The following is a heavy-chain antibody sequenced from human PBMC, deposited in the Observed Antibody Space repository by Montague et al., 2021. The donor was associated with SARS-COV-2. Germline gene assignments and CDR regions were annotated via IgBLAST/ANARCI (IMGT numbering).Heavy chain of an antibody. V-gene: IGHV6-1*01. Sequence: CAISGDSVSSSTVAWNWLRQSPSRGLEWLGRTYFRSSFYNDYALSVKSRLNIQPDSAENQFSLQLTSVTPEDTAIYYCARRDTSGWLTFDYWGQGIVVTVSS. D-gene: IGHD6-19*01. J-gene: IGHJ4*02. CDR3: ARRDTSGWLTFDY. CDR2: TYFRSSFYN. CDR1: GDSVSSSTVA.